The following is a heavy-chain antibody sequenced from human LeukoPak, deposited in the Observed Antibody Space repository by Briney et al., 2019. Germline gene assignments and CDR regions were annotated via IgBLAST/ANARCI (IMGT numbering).Heavy chain of an antibody. CDR2: ISAYNGNT. CDR3: ARDPNIAARDY. CDR1: GYTFTIYG. V-gene: IGHV1-18*01. Sequence: ASVKVSCKASGYTFTIYGISWVRRAPGQGLEWVGWISAYNGNTNYAQKLQGRVTMTTDTSTSTDYMELRSLRSDDTAVYYCARDPNIAARDYWGQGTLVTVSS. D-gene: IGHD6-6*01. J-gene: IGHJ4*02.